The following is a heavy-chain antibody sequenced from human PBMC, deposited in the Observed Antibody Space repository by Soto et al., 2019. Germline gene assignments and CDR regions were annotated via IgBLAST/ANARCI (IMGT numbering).Heavy chain of an antibody. D-gene: IGHD6-6*01. CDR1: GFTFTRYS. CDR3: ARQAARNYFDF. Sequence: GGSLRLSCAASGFTFTRYSMNWIRQAPGKGLEWVSYIDSRGRTISYADSVKGRFTISRDKAKNSLYLQMNSLRAEDTAVYYCARQAARNYFDFWGQGTPVTVSS. CDR2: IDSRGRTI. J-gene: IGHJ4*02. V-gene: IGHV3-48*01.